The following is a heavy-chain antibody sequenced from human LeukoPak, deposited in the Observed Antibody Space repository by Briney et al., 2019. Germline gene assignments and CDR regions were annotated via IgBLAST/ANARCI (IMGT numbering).Heavy chain of an antibody. CDR2: ISINGAGT. V-gene: IGHV3-64*01. CDR3: TRYEGQLSRWSDY. D-gene: IGHD6-13*01. J-gene: IGHJ4*02. CDR1: GFTFGNYA. Sequence: PGGSLRLSCAASGFTFGNYAMHWVRQAPGKGLEYVSGISINGAGTYYANSVKGRFTISRDNSKNTLYLQMGSLRAEDMAVYYCTRYEGQLSRWSDYCGQGTLVTVSS.